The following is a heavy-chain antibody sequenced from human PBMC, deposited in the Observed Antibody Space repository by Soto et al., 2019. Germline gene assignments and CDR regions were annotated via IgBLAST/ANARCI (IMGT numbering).Heavy chain of an antibody. CDR1: GFTFSSYG. J-gene: IGHJ4*02. V-gene: IGHV3-33*01. Sequence: QVQLVESGGGVVQPGRSLRLSCAASGFTFSSYGMHWVRQAPGKGLEWVAVIWYDGSNKYYADSVKGRFTISRDNSKSTLYLQMNSLRAEDTAVFYCARDRYGDYADYWGQGPLVTVSS. CDR3: ARDRYGDYADY. D-gene: IGHD4-17*01. CDR2: IWYDGSNK.